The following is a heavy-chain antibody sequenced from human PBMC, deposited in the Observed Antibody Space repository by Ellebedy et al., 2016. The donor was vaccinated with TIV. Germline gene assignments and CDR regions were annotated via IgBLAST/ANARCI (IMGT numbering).Heavy chain of an antibody. CDR1: GGSISSYY. J-gene: IGHJ3*02. CDR2: IYYSGST. CDR3: ARERVVDYAFDI. Sequence: SETLSLXCTVSGGSISSYYWSWIRQPPGKGLEWIGYIYYSGSTNYNPSLKSRVTISVDTSKNQFSLKLSSVTAADTAVYYCARERVVDYAFDIWGQGTMVTVSS. V-gene: IGHV4-59*01. D-gene: IGHD3-22*01.